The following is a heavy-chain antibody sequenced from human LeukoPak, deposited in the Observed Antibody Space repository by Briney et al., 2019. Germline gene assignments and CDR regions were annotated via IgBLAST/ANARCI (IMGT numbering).Heavy chain of an antibody. D-gene: IGHD3-10*01. CDR1: GGSFSSGGYS. Sequence: SETLSLTCAVSGGSFSSGGYSWSWIRQPPGKGLEWIGYIYHSGSTYYNPSLKSRVTISVDRSKNQFSLKLSSVTAADTAVYYCARGLITMVRGVKSFPHFDYWGQGTLVTVSS. CDR3: ARGLITMVRGVKSFPHFDY. CDR2: IYHSGST. J-gene: IGHJ4*02. V-gene: IGHV4-30-2*01.